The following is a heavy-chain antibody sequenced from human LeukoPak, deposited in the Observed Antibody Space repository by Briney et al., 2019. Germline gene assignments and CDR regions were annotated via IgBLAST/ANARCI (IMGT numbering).Heavy chain of an antibody. D-gene: IGHD6-19*01. CDR2: ISGSGGST. J-gene: IGHJ6*03. CDR3: AKRGSSSGWFVAVYYYYMDV. V-gene: IGHV3-23*01. CDR1: GFTFSSYA. Sequence: GGSLRLSCAASGFTFSSYAMSWVRQAPGKGLEWVSAISGSGGSTYYADSVKGRFTISRDNSKNTLYLQMNSLRAEDTAVYYCAKRGSSSGWFVAVYYYYMDVWGKGTTVTVSS.